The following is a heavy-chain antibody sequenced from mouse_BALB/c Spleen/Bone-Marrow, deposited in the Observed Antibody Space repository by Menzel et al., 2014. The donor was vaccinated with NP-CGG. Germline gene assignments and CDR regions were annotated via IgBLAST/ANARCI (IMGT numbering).Heavy chain of an antibody. CDR1: GFSLXSYG. V-gene: IGHV2-9*02. CDR3: ARDREYGYYYAMDH. J-gene: IGHJ4*01. CDR2: IWAGGST. Sequence: VQLVESGPGLVSPSQSLSITCTVSGFSLXSYGVHWVRQPPGKGLEWLGVIWAGGSTNYNSALMSRLSISKDNSKSQIFLKMNSLQTDDTAMYYCARDREYGYYYAMDHWGQGTSVTVSS. D-gene: IGHD2-2*01.